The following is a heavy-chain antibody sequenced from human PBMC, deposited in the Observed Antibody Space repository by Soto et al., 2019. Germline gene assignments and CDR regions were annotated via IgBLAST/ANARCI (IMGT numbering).Heavy chain of an antibody. D-gene: IGHD5-12*01. V-gene: IGHV4-59*12. J-gene: IGHJ6*03. CDR1: GGSISSYY. Sequence: SETLSLTCTVSGGSISSYYWSWIRQPPGKGLEWIGDIYYSGSTNYNPSIKSRVTISVDTSKNQFSLKLSSVTAADTAVYYCARVTIVATSGRYYMDVWGKGTTVTVSS. CDR2: IYYSGST. CDR3: ARVTIVATSGRYYMDV.